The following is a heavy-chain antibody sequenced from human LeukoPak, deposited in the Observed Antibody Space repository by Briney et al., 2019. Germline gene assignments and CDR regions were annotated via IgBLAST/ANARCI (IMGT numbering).Heavy chain of an antibody. V-gene: IGHV4-34*01. D-gene: IGHD3-3*01. CDR3: ARGEKRITIFGVVINPHPQFDY. J-gene: IGHJ4*02. CDR1: GGSFSGYY. CDR2: INHSGST. Sequence: SETLSLTCAVYGGSFSGYYWSWIRQPPGKGLEWIGEINHSGSTNYNPSLKSRVTISVDTSKNQFSLKLGSVTAADTAVYYCARGEKRITIFGVVINPHPQFDYWGQGTLVTVSS.